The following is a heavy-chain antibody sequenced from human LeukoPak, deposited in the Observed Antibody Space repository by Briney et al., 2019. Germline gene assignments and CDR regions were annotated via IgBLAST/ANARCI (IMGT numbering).Heavy chain of an antibody. CDR2: INPNSGGT. CDR3: ARTGYGLQAGMDV. D-gene: IGHD5-18*01. Sequence: ASVKVSCKASEYTFTGYYMHWVRQAPGQGLEWMGWINPNSGGTNYAQKFQGRVTMTRDTSISTAYMELSRLRSDDTAVYYCARTGYGLQAGMDVWGQGTTVTVSS. J-gene: IGHJ6*02. CDR1: EYTFTGYY. V-gene: IGHV1-2*02.